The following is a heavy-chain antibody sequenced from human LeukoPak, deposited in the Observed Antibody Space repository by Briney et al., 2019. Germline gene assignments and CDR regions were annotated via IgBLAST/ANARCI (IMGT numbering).Heavy chain of an antibody. CDR1: GGSISSSSYY. CDR3: ARRIAAAGTRWFDP. V-gene: IGHV4-39*01. D-gene: IGHD6-13*01. J-gene: IGHJ5*02. CDR2: IYYSGST. Sequence: SETLSLTCTVSGGSISSSSYYWGWIRQPPGKGLEWIGSIYYSGSTYYNPSLKSRVTISVDTSKNQFSLKLSSVTAADTAVYYCARRIAAAGTRWFDPWGQGTLVTVSS.